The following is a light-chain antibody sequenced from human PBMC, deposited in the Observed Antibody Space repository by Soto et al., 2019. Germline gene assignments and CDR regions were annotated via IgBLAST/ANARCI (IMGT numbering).Light chain of an antibody. CDR2: GTS. CDR1: RTVGRSY. CDR3: QQYDTIPPWT. J-gene: IGKJ1*01. V-gene: IGKV3-20*01. Sequence: ETVLTQSPDIMYLSPGERATLSCRASRTVGRSYLAWYQQKPGQAPRLLIFGTSTRATGIPDRFSGGGSGTDFTITISRLDPEDYAVYFCQQYDTIPPWTFGQGTRVEV.